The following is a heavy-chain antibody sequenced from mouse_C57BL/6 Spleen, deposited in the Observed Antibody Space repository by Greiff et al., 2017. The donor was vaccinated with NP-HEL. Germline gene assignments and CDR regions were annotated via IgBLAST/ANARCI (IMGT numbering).Heavy chain of an antibody. V-gene: IGHV7-3*01. J-gene: IGHJ4*01. CDR3: ERLGTDYAMDY. CDR1: GFTFTDYY. CDR2: IRNKANGYTT. D-gene: IGHD3-1*01. Sequence: EVKLVESGGGLVQPGGSLSLSCAASGFTFTDYYMSWVRQPPGKALEWLGFIRNKANGYTTEYSASVKGRFTISRDTSQSILYLPMNALRAEASATYYCERLGTDYAMDYWGQGTSVTVSS.